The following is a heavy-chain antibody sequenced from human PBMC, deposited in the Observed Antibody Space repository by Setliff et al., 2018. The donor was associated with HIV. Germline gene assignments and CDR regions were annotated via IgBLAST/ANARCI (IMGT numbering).Heavy chain of an antibody. CDR1: GFRFSDYT. Sequence: GGSLRLSCAPSGFRFSDYTMTWVRQAPGKGLEWVAVIWYDGSYKYYADSVKGRFTISRDKSKNTLYLQMDSLRAEDTAAYYCAKDSSSGYYYYYLDVWGKGTTVTAP. D-gene: IGHD6-6*01. CDR3: AKDSSSGYYYYYLDV. CDR2: IWYDGSYK. V-gene: IGHV3-33*03. J-gene: IGHJ6*03.